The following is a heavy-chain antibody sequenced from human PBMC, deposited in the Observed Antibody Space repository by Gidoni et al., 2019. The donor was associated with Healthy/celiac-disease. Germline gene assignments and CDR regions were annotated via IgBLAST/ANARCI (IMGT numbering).Heavy chain of an antibody. CDR3: ARASPGAPPVELDY. D-gene: IGHD3-10*01. J-gene: IGHJ4*02. CDR2: INHSGST. Sequence: QVQLQQWGAGLLKPSETLSLTCAVYGGSFSGYYWSWIRQPPGKGLEWIGEINHSGSTNYNPSLKSRVTISVDTSKNQFSLKLSSVTAADTAVYYCARASPGAPPVELDYWGKGTLVTVSS. CDR1: GGSFSGYY. V-gene: IGHV4-34*01.